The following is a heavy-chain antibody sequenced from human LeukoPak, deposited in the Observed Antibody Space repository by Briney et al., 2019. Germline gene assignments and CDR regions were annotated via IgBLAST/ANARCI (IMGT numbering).Heavy chain of an antibody. CDR3: ARRSEFDNTHYHYFDY. D-gene: IGHD2-15*01. CDR2: IYHSGST. V-gene: IGHV4-39*01. J-gene: IGHJ4*02. Sequence: SETLSLTCTVSGGSIDSRSYYWDWIRQAPGKGLEWIGTIYHSGSTEYNPSLKSRVTIFVDTSKNQFSLILHSVAAADTAVYYCARRSEFDNTHYHYFDYWGQGALVTVSS. CDR1: GGSIDSRSYY.